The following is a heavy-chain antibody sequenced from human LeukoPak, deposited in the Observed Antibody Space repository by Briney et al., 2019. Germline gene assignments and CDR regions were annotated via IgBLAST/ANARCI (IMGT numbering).Heavy chain of an antibody. CDR1: GFAFDDYA. D-gene: IGHD4-23*01. CDR2: IWYDGSNK. V-gene: IGHV3-33*08. J-gene: IGHJ4*02. CDR3: ARDGGNYRVGGYFDY. Sequence: GGSLRLSCAGSGFAFDDYAMSWVRQAPGKGLEWVAVIWYDGSNKYYADSVKGRFTISRDNSKNTLYLQMNSLRAEDTAVYYCARDGGNYRVGGYFDYWGQGTLVTVSS.